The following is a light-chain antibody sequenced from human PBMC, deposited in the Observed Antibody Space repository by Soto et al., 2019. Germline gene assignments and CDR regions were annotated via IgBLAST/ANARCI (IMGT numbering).Light chain of an antibody. CDR1: SGDVGGYNY. V-gene: IGLV2-14*01. CDR2: EVS. Sequence: QSALTQPASVSGSPGQSITISCTGTSGDVGGYNYVSWYQQHPGKAPKLMIYEVSNRPSGVSNRFSGSKSGNTASLTISGLQAEDEADYYCSSYTSSSTNWVFGGGTKLTVL. J-gene: IGLJ3*02. CDR3: SSYTSSSTNWV.